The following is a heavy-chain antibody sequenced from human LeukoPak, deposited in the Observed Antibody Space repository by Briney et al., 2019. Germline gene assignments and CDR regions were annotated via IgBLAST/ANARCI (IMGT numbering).Heavy chain of an antibody. D-gene: IGHD3-10*01. CDR1: GGSISSSSYY. CDR2: IDYSGSN. CDR3: ARHRARYGSGSPDNNWFDP. J-gene: IGHJ5*02. Sequence: SETLSLTCTASGGSISSSSYYWGWIRQPPGKGLESIGRIDYSGSNYYNPSLKSRVTISVDTSKNQFSLKLSSVTAADTAVYYCARHRARYGSGSPDNNWFDPWGQGTLVTVSS. V-gene: IGHV4-39*01.